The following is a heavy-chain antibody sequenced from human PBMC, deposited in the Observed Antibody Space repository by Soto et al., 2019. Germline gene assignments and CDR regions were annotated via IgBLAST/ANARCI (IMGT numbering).Heavy chain of an antibody. V-gene: IGHV4-4*02. D-gene: IGHD3-9*01. CDR3: ARDLLRYFDSEGGAHDS. CDR1: GGSISSSNW. Sequence: SETLSLTCAVSGGSISSSNWWSWVRQPPGKGLEWIGEIYHSGSTNYNPSLKSRVTISVDKSKNQFSLKLSSVTAADTAVYYCARDLLRYFDSEGGAHDSWGQGTLVTVSS. J-gene: IGHJ4*02. CDR2: IYHSGST.